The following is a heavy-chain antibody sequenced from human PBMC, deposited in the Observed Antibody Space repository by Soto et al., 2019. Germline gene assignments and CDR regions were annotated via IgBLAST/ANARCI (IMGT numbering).Heavy chain of an antibody. CDR1: GGSFSGYY. V-gene: IGHV4-34*01. Sequence: SETLSLTCAVYGGSFSGYYWSWIRQPPGKGLEWIGEINHSGSTHYNPSLKSRVTISVDTSKNQFSLKLSSVTAADTAVYYCARSPNDQIQGHYYYGMDVWLQGTTVTVSS. CDR3: ARSPNDQIQGHYYYGMDV. D-gene: IGHD5-18*01. CDR2: INHSGST. J-gene: IGHJ6*02.